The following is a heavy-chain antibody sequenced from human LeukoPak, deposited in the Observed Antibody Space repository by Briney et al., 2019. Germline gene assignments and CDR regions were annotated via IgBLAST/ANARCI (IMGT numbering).Heavy chain of an antibody. J-gene: IGHJ4*02. Sequence: GGSLRLSCAASGFTFSSYWMSWVRQAPGKGLEWVANIKQDGSEKYYVDSVKGRFIISGDNAKNSLHLQMNSLRAEDTAVYYCARATYYYDSSDYYPLGYWGQGALVTVSS. V-gene: IGHV3-7*01. CDR2: IKQDGSEK. CDR1: GFTFSSYW. CDR3: ARATYYYDSSDYYPLGY. D-gene: IGHD3-22*01.